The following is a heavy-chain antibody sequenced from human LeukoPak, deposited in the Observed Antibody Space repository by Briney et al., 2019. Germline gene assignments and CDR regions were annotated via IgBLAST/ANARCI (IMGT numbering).Heavy chain of an antibody. CDR1: GFTFSSYA. CDR2: ISYDGSNK. Sequence: AGSLRLSCAASGFTFSSYAMHWVRQAPGKGLEWVAVISYDGSNKYYADSVKGRFTISRDNSKNTLYLQMNSLRAEDTAVYYCARDGEAPGLFQHWGQGTLVTVSS. V-gene: IGHV3-30-3*01. J-gene: IGHJ1*01. CDR3: ARDGEAPGLFQH. D-gene: IGHD3-3*01.